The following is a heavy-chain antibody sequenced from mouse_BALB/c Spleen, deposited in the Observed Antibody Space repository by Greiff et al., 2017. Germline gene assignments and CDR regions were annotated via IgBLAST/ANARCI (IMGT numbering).Heavy chain of an antibody. CDR1: GFTFSSFG. Sequence: VESGGGLVQPGGSRKLSCAASGFTFSSFGMHWVRQAPEKGLEWVAYISSGSSTIYYADTVKGRFTISRDNPKNTLFLQMTSLRSEDTAMYYCARGGNPFAYWGQGTLVTVSA. J-gene: IGHJ3*01. D-gene: IGHD2-1*01. CDR3: ARGGNPFAY. V-gene: IGHV5-17*02. CDR2: ISSGSSTI.